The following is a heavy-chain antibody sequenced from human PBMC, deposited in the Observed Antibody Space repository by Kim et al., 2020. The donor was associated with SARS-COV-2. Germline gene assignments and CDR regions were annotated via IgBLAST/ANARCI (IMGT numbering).Heavy chain of an antibody. D-gene: IGHD2-2*01. V-gene: IGHV3-23*01. CDR3: ARYEYQLLTYYYYYGMDV. CDR1: GFTFSSYA. CDR2: ISGSGGST. J-gene: IGHJ6*02. Sequence: GGSLRLSCAASGFTFSSYAMSWVRQAPGKGLEWVSAISGSGGSTYYADSVKGRFTISRDNSKNTLYLQMNSLRAEDTAVYYCARYEYQLLTYYYYYGMDVWGQGTTVTVSS.